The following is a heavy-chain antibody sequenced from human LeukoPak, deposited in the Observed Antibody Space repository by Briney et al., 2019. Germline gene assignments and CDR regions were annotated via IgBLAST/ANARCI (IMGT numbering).Heavy chain of an antibody. CDR2: ISSSSSYI. CDR1: GFTFSSYS. J-gene: IGHJ4*02. Sequence: KPGGSLRLSCAASGFTFSSYSMNRVRQAPGKGLEWVSSISSSSSYIYYADSVKGRFTISRDNAKNSLYLQMNSLRAEDTAVYYCARGTRLRQATTAPEAGYWGQGTLITVSS. D-gene: IGHD5-12*01. V-gene: IGHV3-21*01. CDR3: ARGTRLRQATTAPEAGY.